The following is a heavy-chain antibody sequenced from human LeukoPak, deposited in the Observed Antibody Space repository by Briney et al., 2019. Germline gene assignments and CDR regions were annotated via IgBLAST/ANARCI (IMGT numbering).Heavy chain of an antibody. Sequence: GASVKVSCTASGYTFTSYDINWVRQATGQGLEWMGWMNPNSGNTGYAQKFQGRVTMTRNTSISTAYMELSSLRSEDTAVYYCARGQQLHFTLNWFDPWGQGTLVTVSS. CDR2: MNPNSGNT. D-gene: IGHD6-13*01. CDR1: GYTFTSYD. CDR3: ARGQQLHFTLNWFDP. V-gene: IGHV1-8*01. J-gene: IGHJ5*02.